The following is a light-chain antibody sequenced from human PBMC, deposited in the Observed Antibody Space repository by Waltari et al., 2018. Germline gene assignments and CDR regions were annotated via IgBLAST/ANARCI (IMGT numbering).Light chain of an antibody. J-gene: IGKJ2*01. CDR2: GAS. CDR3: QQFDNWS. Sequence: EIVMTQSPATLSVSPGERATLSCRASQSVSTTLAWYQQKPGQAPRRRIYGASTRATGIPARFSGSGSGTEFTLTISSLQSADFAIYYCQQFDNWSFGQGTKLEIK. V-gene: IGKV3-15*01. CDR1: QSVSTT.